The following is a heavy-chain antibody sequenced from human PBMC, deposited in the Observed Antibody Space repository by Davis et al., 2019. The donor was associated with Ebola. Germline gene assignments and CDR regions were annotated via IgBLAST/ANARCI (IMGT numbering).Heavy chain of an antibody. CDR3: ARDVGEQWLVGGYYFDY. CDR1: GDSVSSHSAA. D-gene: IGHD6-19*01. J-gene: IGHJ4*02. Sequence: SQTLSLTCAISGDSVSSHSAAWNWIRQSPSRGLEWLGRTYYRSKWYNDYAVSVKSRITINPDTSKNQFSLQLNSVTPEDTAVYYCARDVGEQWLVGGYYFDYWGQGTLVTVSS. V-gene: IGHV6-1*01. CDR2: TYYRSKWYN.